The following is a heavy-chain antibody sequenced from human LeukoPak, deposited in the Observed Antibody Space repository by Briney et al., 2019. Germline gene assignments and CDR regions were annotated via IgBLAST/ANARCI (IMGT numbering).Heavy chain of an antibody. CDR1: GYTFTSYG. V-gene: IGHV1-18*01. Sequence: ASVKVSRKTSGYTFTSYGIGWVRQAPGQGLEWMAWISGYNGNTNYAQKLQGRVTVTTDTSTSTAYMELRSLRSDDTAVYYCTRDRSASGSQNYWGQGTLVTVSS. CDR3: TRDRSASGSQNY. D-gene: IGHD1-26*01. CDR2: ISGYNGNT. J-gene: IGHJ4*02.